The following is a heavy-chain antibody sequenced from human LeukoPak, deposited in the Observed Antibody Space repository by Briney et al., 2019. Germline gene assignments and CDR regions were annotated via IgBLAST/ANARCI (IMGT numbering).Heavy chain of an antibody. CDR2: LFSGGNT. Sequence: RPGGSLRLSCAASGLTVSSNDMHWVRQAPGKGLEWVSVLFSGGNTFYADSLKGRVTISRDNSKNTVYFQMNSLTAEDTAVYYCASLLRGTFDVWGRGTMVTVSS. CDR1: GLTVSSND. V-gene: IGHV3-53*01. CDR3: ASLLRGTFDV. J-gene: IGHJ3*01.